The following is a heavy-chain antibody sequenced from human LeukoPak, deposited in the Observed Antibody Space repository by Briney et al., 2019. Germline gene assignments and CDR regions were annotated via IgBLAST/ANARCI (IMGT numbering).Heavy chain of an antibody. CDR2: IYYSGST. J-gene: IGHJ4*02. Sequence: SETLSLTCTVSGGSISSYYWSWIRQPPGKGLEWIGYIYYSGSTNYNPSLKSRVTISVDTSKNQFSLKLSSVTAADTAVYYRARASKYYYDSSGYPIFDYWGQGTLVTVSS. CDR1: GGSISSYY. D-gene: IGHD3-22*01. CDR3: ARASKYYYDSSGYPIFDY. V-gene: IGHV4-59*01.